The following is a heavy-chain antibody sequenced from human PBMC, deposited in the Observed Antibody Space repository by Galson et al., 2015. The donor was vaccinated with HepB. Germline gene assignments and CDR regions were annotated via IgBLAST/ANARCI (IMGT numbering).Heavy chain of an antibody. J-gene: IGHJ3*01. CDR2: INQDGSEE. Sequence: SLRLSCAASGFTISTYWMSWVRQAPGKGLEWVANINQDGSEENYVDSMKGRFTISRDNAKNSLYLQMNSLRAEDSAVYYCARESDGGYLTLYDALDVWGQGTMVTVSS. V-gene: IGHV3-7*01. CDR1: GFTISTYW. D-gene: IGHD4-17*01. CDR3: ARESDGGYLTLYDALDV.